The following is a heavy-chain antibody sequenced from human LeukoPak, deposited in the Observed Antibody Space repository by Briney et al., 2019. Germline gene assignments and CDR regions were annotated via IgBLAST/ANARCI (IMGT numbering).Heavy chain of an antibody. CDR3: AKQLGYCSDGSCYSPY. Sequence: PGRSLRLSCAASGFTFSSSAMSWVRQAPGKGLEWVSAISNNGGYTYYADSVQGRFTISRDNSKSTLCLQMNSLRAEDTAVYYCAKQLGYCSDGSCYSPYWGQGTLVTVSS. V-gene: IGHV3-23*01. J-gene: IGHJ4*02. CDR1: GFTFSSSA. D-gene: IGHD2-15*01. CDR2: ISNNGGYT.